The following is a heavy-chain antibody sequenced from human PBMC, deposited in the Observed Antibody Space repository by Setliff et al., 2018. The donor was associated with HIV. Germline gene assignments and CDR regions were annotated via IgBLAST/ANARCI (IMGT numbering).Heavy chain of an antibody. CDR1: GFSFSNYA. D-gene: IGHD4-17*01. V-gene: IGHV3-30*02. Sequence: GGSLRLSCAASGFSFSNYAMHWVRQAPGKGLEGVAFIPYDGSQNYYADSVKGRFTISRDNSRDTLFLQMNSLRAEDTAVYYCARGQTSVTLQFDHWGQGTLVTVSS. CDR3: ARGQTSVTLQFDH. CDR2: IPYDGSQN. J-gene: IGHJ4*02.